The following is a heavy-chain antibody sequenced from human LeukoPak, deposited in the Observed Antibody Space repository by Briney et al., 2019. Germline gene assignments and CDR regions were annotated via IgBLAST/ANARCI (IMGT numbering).Heavy chain of an antibody. Sequence: SETLSLTCTVSGGPISSSSYYWGWIRQPPGKGLEWIGSIYYSGSTNYNPSLKSRVTISVDTSKNQFSLKLSSVTAADTAVYYCARDDYYDSSGHWFDPWGQGTLVTVSS. CDR1: GGPISSSSYY. CDR2: IYYSGST. D-gene: IGHD3-22*01. CDR3: ARDDYYDSSGHWFDP. V-gene: IGHV4-39*07. J-gene: IGHJ5*02.